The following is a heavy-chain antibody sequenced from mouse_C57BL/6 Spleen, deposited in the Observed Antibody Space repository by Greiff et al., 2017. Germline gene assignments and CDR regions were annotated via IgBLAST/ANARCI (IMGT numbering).Heavy chain of an antibody. J-gene: IGHJ2*01. CDR1: GYAFSSSW. CDR2: IYPGDGDT. CDR3: ARAGTRGGFDY. V-gene: IGHV1-82*01. Sequence: QVQLQQSGPELVKPGASVQISCKASGYAFSSSWMNWVKQRPGKGLEWIGRIYPGDGDTNYNGKFKGKATLTADKSSSTAYMQLSSLTSEDSAVYFCARAGTRGGFDYWGQGTTLTVSS. D-gene: IGHD4-1*01.